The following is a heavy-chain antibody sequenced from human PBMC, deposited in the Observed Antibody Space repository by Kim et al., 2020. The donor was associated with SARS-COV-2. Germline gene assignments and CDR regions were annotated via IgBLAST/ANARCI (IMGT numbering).Heavy chain of an antibody. Sequence: SETLSLTCTVSGGSISSYYWSWIRQPPGKGLEWIGYIYYSGSTNYNPSLKSRVTISVDTSKNQFSLKLSSVTAADTAVYYCARDSHSSDDWFDPWGQGTLVTVSS. CDR1: GGSISSYY. J-gene: IGHJ5*02. CDR2: IYYSGST. CDR3: ARDSHSSDDWFDP. V-gene: IGHV4-59*13.